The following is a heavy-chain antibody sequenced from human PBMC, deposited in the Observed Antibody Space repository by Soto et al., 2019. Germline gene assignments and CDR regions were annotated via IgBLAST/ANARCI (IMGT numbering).Heavy chain of an antibody. Sequence: GGSLRLSCAASGFTFSSYAMSWVRQAPGKGLEWVSAISGSGGSTYYADSVKGRFTISRDNSKNTLYLRMNSLRAEDTAVYYCSKGVIFGVVSFAYCGQGTLVTVSS. CDR3: SKGVIFGVVSFAY. CDR2: ISGSGGST. J-gene: IGHJ4*02. D-gene: IGHD3-3*01. CDR1: GFTFSSYA. V-gene: IGHV3-23*01.